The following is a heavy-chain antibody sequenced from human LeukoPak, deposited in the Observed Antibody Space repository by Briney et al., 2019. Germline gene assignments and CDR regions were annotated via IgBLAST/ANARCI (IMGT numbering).Heavy chain of an antibody. CDR2: ISCSSSYI. V-gene: IGHV3-21*01. Sequence: GGSLRLSCAASEFTFSSFTMNWVRQAPGKGLEWVSSISCSSSYIYYADSVKGRFTISRDNGKNSLYLQMNSLRAEDTAVYYCARDHYYDSSGNYYEGYYFDYWGQGTLVTVSS. D-gene: IGHD3-22*01. CDR1: EFTFSSFT. CDR3: ARDHYYDSSGNYYEGYYFDY. J-gene: IGHJ4*02.